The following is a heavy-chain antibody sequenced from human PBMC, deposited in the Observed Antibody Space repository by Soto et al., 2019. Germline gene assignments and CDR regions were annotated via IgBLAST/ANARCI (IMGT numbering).Heavy chain of an antibody. D-gene: IGHD1-1*01. CDR3: AREGPDFSFNDTPNSEIYP. CDR2: IYGEGST. Sequence: MEWVSSIYGEGSTQYADSVKGRFTISRDSSRNTLYLQMNSLRVEDTANYYCAREGPDFSFNDTPNSEIYPCG. V-gene: IGHV3-66*01. J-gene: IGHJ5*02.